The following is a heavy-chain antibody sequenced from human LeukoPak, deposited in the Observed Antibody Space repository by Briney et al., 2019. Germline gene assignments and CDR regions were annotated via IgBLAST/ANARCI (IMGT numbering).Heavy chain of an antibody. Sequence: GASVNVSCKASGYTFTSYYMHGVRQDPGQGLEGMGRINPSGGRTSYAQKFKGRVNMTRETSTSTVYMELSSLSSEDTAVYCCAGEAEWDLYDWGQGTLVTVSS. CDR2: INPSGGRT. CDR3: AGEAEWDLYD. D-gene: IGHD1-26*01. V-gene: IGHV1-46*03. J-gene: IGHJ4*02. CDR1: GYTFTSYY.